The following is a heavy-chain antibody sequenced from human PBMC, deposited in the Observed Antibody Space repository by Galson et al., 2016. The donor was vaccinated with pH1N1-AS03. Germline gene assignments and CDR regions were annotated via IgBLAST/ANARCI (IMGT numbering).Heavy chain of an antibody. D-gene: IGHD2-8*01. J-gene: IGHJ4*02. CDR3: ARSTHVNEGLDF. CDR1: GFSLSAGGVH. Sequence: PALVKPTQTLTLTCTVSGFSLSAGGVHVAWIRQSPGKALEWLALIYWDGDERYNSSLRSGLSISRDTSKNHVVLTMTNMDPVDTATYYCARSTHVNEGLDFWGQGTLVTVSS. V-gene: IGHV2-5*02. CDR2: IYWDGDE.